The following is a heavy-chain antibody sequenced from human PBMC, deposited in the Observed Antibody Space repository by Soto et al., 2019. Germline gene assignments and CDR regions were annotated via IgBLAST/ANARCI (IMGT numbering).Heavy chain of an antibody. CDR2: MNPNNGNA. J-gene: IGHJ5*02. D-gene: IGHD6-13*01. CDR3: VRRHGSATGIDWFDP. CDR1: AFTLINYD. Sequence: ASVKVSCEASAFTLINYDFSWVRQAAGQGLEWMGWMNPNNGNAGFAQKFRGRINMTRKTSISTAYLQLSSLRSEDTAVYYCVRRHGSATGIDWFDPWGQGTLVTVSS. V-gene: IGHV1-8*01.